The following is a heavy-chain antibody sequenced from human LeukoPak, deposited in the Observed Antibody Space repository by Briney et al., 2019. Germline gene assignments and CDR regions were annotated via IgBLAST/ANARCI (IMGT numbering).Heavy chain of an antibody. CDR3: AREGFGTYSFDY. CDR1: GYTFTSYY. D-gene: IGHD1-26*01. Sequence: GASVKVSCKASGYTFTSYYIHWVRQTPGQGLEWMGIINPSGGTATYAQKFQGRVTMTRDTSTSTVYMELSSLRSEDTAVYYCAREGFGTYSFDYWGQGTLVTVSS. J-gene: IGHJ4*02. CDR2: INPSGGTA. V-gene: IGHV1-46*01.